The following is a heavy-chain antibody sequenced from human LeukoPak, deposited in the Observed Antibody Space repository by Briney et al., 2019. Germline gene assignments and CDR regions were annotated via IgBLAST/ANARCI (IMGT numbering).Heavy chain of an antibody. CDR2: ISGSSSYI. Sequence: GGSLRLSCAASEFTFSTYTMNWVRQAPGKGLEWVPSISGSSSYIYYADSVKGRFTISRDNARNSLYLQMNSQRAEDTAVYYCARDGERYCSGGSCSHIGHWGQGTLVSVSS. CDR3: ARDGERYCSGGSCSHIGH. D-gene: IGHD2-15*01. V-gene: IGHV3-21*01. J-gene: IGHJ4*02. CDR1: EFTFSTYT.